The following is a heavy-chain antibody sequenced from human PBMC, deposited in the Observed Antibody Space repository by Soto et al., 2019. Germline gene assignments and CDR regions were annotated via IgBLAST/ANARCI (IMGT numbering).Heavy chain of an antibody. D-gene: IGHD2-15*01. CDR3: AKRSFVVVSPVGN. CDR1: GFTFSRYA. J-gene: IGHJ4*02. V-gene: IGHV3-23*01. CDR2: ISGSAGST. Sequence: EVQLLESGGGLVQPGGSLRLSCAASGFTFSRYAMSWVRQAHGKGLEWVSAISGSAGSTYYADSVKGRFTISRDNSKNTLYLQMNSLRAEDTAVYYCAKRSFVVVSPVGNWGQGTLVTVSS.